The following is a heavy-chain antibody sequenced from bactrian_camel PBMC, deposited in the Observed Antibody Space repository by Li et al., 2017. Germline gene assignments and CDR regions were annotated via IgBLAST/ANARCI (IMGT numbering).Heavy chain of an antibody. D-gene: IGHD7*01. CDR2: ITSGGSA. Sequence: HVQLVESGGGSVQAGGSLTLSCVASGDTYNSYCMGWFRQAPGKKREGVATITSGGSAGYADSVKGRFTITFDSAKRTLYLQMNDLKPEDTARYYCGANRRSGTGYCNPRLRPFYGMTSWGEGTQVTVS. CDR3: GANRRSGTGYCNPRLRPFYGMTS. V-gene: IGHV3S53*01. CDR1: GDTYNSYC. J-gene: IGHJ4*01.